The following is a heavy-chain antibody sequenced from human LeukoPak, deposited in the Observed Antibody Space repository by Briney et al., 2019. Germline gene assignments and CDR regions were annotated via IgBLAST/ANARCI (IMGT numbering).Heavy chain of an antibody. CDR3: ARPSPYGSSTSCPDGYYYMDA. CDR2: IYYSGST. D-gene: IGHD2-2*01. V-gene: IGHV4-39*01. CDR1: GGSISSSSYY. Sequence: PSETLSLTCTISGGSISSSSYYWGWIRQPPGQGLEWIGSIYYSGSTYYNPSLKSRVTISVDTSKNQFSLKLSSVTAADTAVYYCARPSPYGSSTSCPDGYYYMDAWGKGTTVTVSS. J-gene: IGHJ6*03.